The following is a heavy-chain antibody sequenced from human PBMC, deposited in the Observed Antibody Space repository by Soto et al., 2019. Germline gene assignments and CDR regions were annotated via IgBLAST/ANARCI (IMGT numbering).Heavy chain of an antibody. CDR3: AKDKGVFNWATSYFDY. CDR2: TSYDGNNE. Sequence: RGSPRISCAASGFTFSNYAIHWVRQAPGKGLEWVALTSYDGNNEYYTDSVKGRFTISRDNSKNTLFLQMNSPRPEDTAVYYCAKDKGVFNWATSYFDYWGQGALVTVSS. D-gene: IGHD1-1*01. V-gene: IGHV3-30*18. J-gene: IGHJ4*02. CDR1: GFTFSNYA.